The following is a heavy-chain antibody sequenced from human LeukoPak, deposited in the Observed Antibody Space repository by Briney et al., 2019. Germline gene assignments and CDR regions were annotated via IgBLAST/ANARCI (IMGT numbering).Heavy chain of an antibody. J-gene: IGHJ4*02. CDR2: ISGSGGST. CDR3: AKVKRAFVVVPAASYYFDY. V-gene: IGHV3-23*01. D-gene: IGHD2-2*01. CDR1: GFTFSSYA. Sequence: GGSLRLSCAASGFTFSSYAMSWVRQAPGKGLEWVLAISGSGGSTYYADSVKGRFTISRDNSKNTLYLQMNSLRAEDTAVYYCAKVKRAFVVVPAASYYFDYWGQGTLFTVSS.